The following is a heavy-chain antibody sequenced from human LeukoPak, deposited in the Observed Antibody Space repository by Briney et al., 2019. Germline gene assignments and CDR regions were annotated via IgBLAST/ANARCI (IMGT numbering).Heavy chain of an antibody. V-gene: IGHV3-23*01. Sequence: GGSLRLSCAASGFTFSSYAMSWVRQAPGKGLEWVSAISGSGGSTYYADSVKGRFTISRDNSKNTLYLQMNSLRAEDTAVYYCAKAGYDILTGYYSFDYWGQGTLVTVSS. J-gene: IGHJ4*02. D-gene: IGHD3-9*01. CDR2: ISGSGGST. CDR1: GFTFSSYA. CDR3: AKAGYDILTGYYSFDY.